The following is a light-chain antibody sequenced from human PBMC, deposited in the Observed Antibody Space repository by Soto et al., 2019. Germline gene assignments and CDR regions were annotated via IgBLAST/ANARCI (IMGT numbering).Light chain of an antibody. CDR3: QQYNKWPLT. CDR2: SAS. Sequence: EIVMTQSPATLSVSPGERATLSCRASQSVYTTLAWYQQRPGQAPRLLISSASTRATGIPARFSGTGSGTEFTLTISSLQSEDFAVYYCQQYNKWPLTFGGGTTVEIK. CDR1: QSVYTT. J-gene: IGKJ4*01. V-gene: IGKV3-15*01.